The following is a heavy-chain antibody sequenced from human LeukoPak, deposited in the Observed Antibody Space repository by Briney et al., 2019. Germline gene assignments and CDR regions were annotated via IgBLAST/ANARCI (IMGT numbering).Heavy chain of an antibody. CDR1: GYSFTSYW. Sequence: PGQSLKISCKGSGYSFTSYWIAWVRQMPGKSLESMGIIYPGDSDTRDSPSFQGQVTISADKSISTAYLQWSSLKASDTAMYYCARGLGYSGSWYFDYWGQGTLVTVSS. CDR2: IYPGDSDT. CDR3: ARGLGYSGSWYFDY. J-gene: IGHJ4*02. D-gene: IGHD6-13*01. V-gene: IGHV5-51*01.